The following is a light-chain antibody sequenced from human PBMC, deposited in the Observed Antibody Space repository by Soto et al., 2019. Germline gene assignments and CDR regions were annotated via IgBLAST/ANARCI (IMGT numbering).Light chain of an antibody. CDR2: GAS. J-gene: IGKJ1*01. CDR1: QSLSSN. V-gene: IGKV3-20*01. Sequence: EIVLTQSPATLSLSPGERATLSCRASQSLSSNLAWYQQNPGQAPRPLIYGASSRATGIPERFSGSGSGTDFTLTIRRLEPGDFAVYYCQQYGSSMWTFGQGTKVDI. CDR3: QQYGSSMWT.